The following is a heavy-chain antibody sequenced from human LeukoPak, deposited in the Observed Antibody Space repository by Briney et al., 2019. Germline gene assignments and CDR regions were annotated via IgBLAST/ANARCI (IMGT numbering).Heavy chain of an antibody. CDR3: AKEPPGYSSGWYYFDY. J-gene: IGHJ4*02. D-gene: IGHD6-19*01. CDR1: GFTFSGYP. Sequence: GKSLRLSCAASGFTFSGYPIHWVRQAPGKGLEWVAVISYDGSNKYYADSVKGRFTISRDNSKNTLYLQMNSLRAEDTAVYYCAKEPPGYSSGWYYFDYWGQGTLVTVSS. CDR2: ISYDGSNK. V-gene: IGHV3-30-3*02.